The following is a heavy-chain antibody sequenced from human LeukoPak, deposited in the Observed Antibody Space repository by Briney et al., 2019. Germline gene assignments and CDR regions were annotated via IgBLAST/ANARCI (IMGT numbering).Heavy chain of an antibody. V-gene: IGHV4-34*01. CDR1: GGSFSGYY. D-gene: IGHD4/OR15-4a*01. CDR3: AREYGGNRGDAFDI. Sequence: PSETLSLTCAVYGGSFSGYYWSWIRQPPGKGLEWIGEINYSGSTNYNPSLKSRVTISVDTSKNQFSLKLSSVTGADTAVYYWAREYGGNRGDAFDIWGQGTMVTVSS. CDR2: INYSGST. J-gene: IGHJ3*02.